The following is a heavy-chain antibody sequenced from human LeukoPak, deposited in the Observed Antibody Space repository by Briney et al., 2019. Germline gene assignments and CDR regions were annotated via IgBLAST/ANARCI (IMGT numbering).Heavy chain of an antibody. CDR2: IIPILGIA. D-gene: IGHD5-18*01. CDR1: GGTFSSYA. J-gene: IGHJ2*01. Sequence: SVKVSCKASGGTFSSYAISWVRQAPGQGLEWMGRIIPILGIANYAQKFQGRVTITADKSTSTAYMELSSLRSEDTAVYYCARDRRAAMVTARWYFDLWGRGTLVTVSS. V-gene: IGHV1-69*04. CDR3: ARDRRAAMVTARWYFDL.